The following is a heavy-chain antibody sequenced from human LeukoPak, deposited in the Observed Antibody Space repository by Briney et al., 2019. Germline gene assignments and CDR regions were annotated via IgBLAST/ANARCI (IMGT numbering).Heavy chain of an antibody. J-gene: IGHJ5*02. CDR2: IYYSGST. CDR3: ARDPGDIVVVVAAPGSRNWFDP. Sequence: PSETLSLTCTVSGGSISSSSYYWGWIRQPPGKGLEWIGSIYYSGSTYYNPSLKSRVTISVDTSKNQSSLKLSSVTAADTAVYYCARDPGDIVVVVAAPGSRNWFDPWGQGTLVTVSS. V-gene: IGHV4-39*01. CDR1: GGSISSSSYY. D-gene: IGHD2-15*01.